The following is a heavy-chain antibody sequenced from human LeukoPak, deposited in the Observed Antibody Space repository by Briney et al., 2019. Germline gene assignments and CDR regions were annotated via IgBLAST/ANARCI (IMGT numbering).Heavy chain of an antibody. J-gene: IGHJ4*02. Sequence: PGGSLRPSRVASGFTFSSSWMSWARRPPGKGLEWVAKIKKDGTEEYYVDSVTGRFSIFKDNAKNSLYLQMNSLRAEDTAVYYCARDPCHGALDYWGQGALVTVSS. D-gene: IGHD2-2*01. CDR1: GFTFSSSW. CDR2: IKKDGTEE. CDR3: ARDPCHGALDY. V-gene: IGHV3-7*03.